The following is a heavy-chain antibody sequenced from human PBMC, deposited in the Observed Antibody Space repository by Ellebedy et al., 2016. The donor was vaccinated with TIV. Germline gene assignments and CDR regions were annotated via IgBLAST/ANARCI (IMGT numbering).Heavy chain of an antibody. CDR3: AKGTLSQLARIRGFFDT. CDR1: GFSFSSYA. J-gene: IGHJ4*02. D-gene: IGHD6-13*01. V-gene: IGHV3-23*01. Sequence: PGGSLRLSCAASGFSFSSYAMSWVRQAPGKGLEWVSGISGSGATPHYTDSVKGRFTFSRDNSKNTLYLQMNSLRAEDTAIYYCAKGTLSQLARIRGFFDTWGQGVLVTVSS. CDR2: ISGSGATP.